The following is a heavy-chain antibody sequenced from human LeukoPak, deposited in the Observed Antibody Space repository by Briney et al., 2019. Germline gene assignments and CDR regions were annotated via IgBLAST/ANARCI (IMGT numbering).Heavy chain of an antibody. Sequence: GGSLRLSCAASGFIFSDHYMDWVRQAPGKGLEWVGRTRNEANIYTTKYAASVKGRFTISRDDSKNSLYLQMNSLKTEDTAVYYCASPVGATTVRAFDIWGQGTMVTVPS. CDR3: ASPVGATTVRAFDI. V-gene: IGHV3-72*01. J-gene: IGHJ3*02. CDR1: GFIFSDHY. CDR2: TRNEANIYTT. D-gene: IGHD1-26*01.